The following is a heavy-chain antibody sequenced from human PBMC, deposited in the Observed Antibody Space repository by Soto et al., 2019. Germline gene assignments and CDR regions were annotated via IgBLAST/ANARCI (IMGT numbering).Heavy chain of an antibody. CDR2: ISGSGGST. V-gene: IGHV3-23*01. Sequence: GVSLRLSCAASGFTFSSYAMSWVRQAPGKGLEWVSAISGSGGSTYYADSVKGRFTISRDNPKNTLYLQMNSLRAEDTAVYYCAKEMNNSYYYYGMDVCGQGTTVTVS. CDR3: AKEMNNSYYYYGMDV. J-gene: IGHJ6*02. CDR1: GFTFSSYA.